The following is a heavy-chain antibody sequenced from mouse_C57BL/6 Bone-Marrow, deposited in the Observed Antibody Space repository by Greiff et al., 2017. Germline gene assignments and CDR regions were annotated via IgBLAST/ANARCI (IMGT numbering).Heavy chain of an antibody. CDR2: IRNKANGYTT. CDR1: GFTFTDYY. Sequence: EVKLVESGGGLVQPGGSLSLSCAASGFTFTDYYMSWVRQPPGKALEWLGFIRNKANGYTTEYSASVKGRFTISRDNSQSILYLQMNALRAEDSATYVCARYGYYGSGYFDYWGQGTTLTVSS. D-gene: IGHD1-1*01. CDR3: ARYGYYGSGYFDY. V-gene: IGHV7-3*01. J-gene: IGHJ2*01.